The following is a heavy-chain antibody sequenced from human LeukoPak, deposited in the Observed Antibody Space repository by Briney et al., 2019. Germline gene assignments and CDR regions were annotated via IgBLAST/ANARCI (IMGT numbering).Heavy chain of an antibody. D-gene: IGHD4-17*01. CDR3: AKDPSDYGDTETDFFDY. J-gene: IGHJ4*02. Sequence: PGRSLRLSCAASGFTFSSYGMHWVRQAPGKGLEWVAVIWYDGSNKYYVDSVKGRFTISRDNSKSTLYLQMNSLRAEDSAVYHCAKDPSDYGDTETDFFDYWGQGILVTVSS. CDR1: GFTFSSYG. V-gene: IGHV3-33*06. CDR2: IWYDGSNK.